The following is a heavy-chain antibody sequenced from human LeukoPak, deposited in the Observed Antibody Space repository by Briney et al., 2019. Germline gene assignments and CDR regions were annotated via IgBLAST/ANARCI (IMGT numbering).Heavy chain of an antibody. J-gene: IGHJ4*02. Sequence: SETLSLTCTVSGGSISSSSYYWGWIRQPPGKGLEWIGSIYYSGSTNYNPSLKSRVTISVDTSKNQFSLKLSSVTAADTAVYYCVARYYDFWSGYYTLDYWGQGTLVTVSS. CDR3: VARYYDFWSGYYTLDY. V-gene: IGHV4-39*07. D-gene: IGHD3-3*01. CDR2: IYYSGST. CDR1: GGSISSSSYY.